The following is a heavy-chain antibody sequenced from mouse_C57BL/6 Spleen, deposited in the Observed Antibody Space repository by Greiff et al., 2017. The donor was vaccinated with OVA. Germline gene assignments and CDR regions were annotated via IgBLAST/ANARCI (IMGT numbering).Heavy chain of an antibody. D-gene: IGHD1-1*01. Sequence: VQLQQSDAELVKPGASVKISCKVSGYTFTDHTIHWMKQRPEQGLEWIGYIYPRDGSTKYNEKFKGKATLTADKSSSTAYMQLHSLTSEDSAVXFCARHPNYYGSSYAFAYWGQGTLVTVSA. CDR3: ARHPNYYGSSYAFAY. V-gene: IGHV1-78*01. CDR2: IYPRDGST. J-gene: IGHJ3*01. CDR1: GYTFTDHT.